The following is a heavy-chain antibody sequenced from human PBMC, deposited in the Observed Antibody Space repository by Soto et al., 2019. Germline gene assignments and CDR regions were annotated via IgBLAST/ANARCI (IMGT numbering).Heavy chain of an antibody. CDR3: ARDRPPVDTAMVDSRYYYYGIDV. CDR2: ISPIFGAA. Sequence: QVQLVQSGAEVKKPGSSVKVSCKASGGTFSSYAISWVLQAPGQGLEWMGGISPIFGAANYAQKIQGRVTITADKSASTAYMELSSLRSEDTAVHYCARDRPPVDTAMVDSRYYYYGIDVWGQGTTVTVSS. V-gene: IGHV1-69*06. D-gene: IGHD5-18*01. CDR1: GGTFSSYA. J-gene: IGHJ6*02.